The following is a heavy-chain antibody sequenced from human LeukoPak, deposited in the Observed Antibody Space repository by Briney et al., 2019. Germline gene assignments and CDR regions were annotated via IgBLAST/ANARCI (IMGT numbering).Heavy chain of an antibody. CDR3: ARQGRYYYDSTKFTFDY. CDR2: IYFSGNT. V-gene: IGHV4-39*01. Sequence: SETLSLTCTVSGDSVTTASYYWGWIRQPPGRGLEWIGSIYFSGNTYYNWSLKSRVAISIDTSKNQFSLNLTSVTASDTAVYYCARQGRYYYDSTKFTFDYWGQGTLVSVS. CDR1: GDSVTTASYY. D-gene: IGHD3-22*01. J-gene: IGHJ4*02.